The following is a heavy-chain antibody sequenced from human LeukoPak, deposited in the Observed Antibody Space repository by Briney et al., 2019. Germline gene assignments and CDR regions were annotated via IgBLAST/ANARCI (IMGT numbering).Heavy chain of an antibody. J-gene: IGHJ5*02. CDR2: ISGSGGST. CDR1: GFTFSSYA. Sequence: PRGSLRLSCAASGFTFSSYAMSWVRQAPGKGLEWVSAISGSGGSTYYADSVKGRFTISRDNSKNTLYLQMNSLRAEDTAVYYCAKDRRGYNLEGYNWFDPWGQGTLVTVSS. D-gene: IGHD5-24*01. V-gene: IGHV3-23*01. CDR3: AKDRRGYNLEGYNWFDP.